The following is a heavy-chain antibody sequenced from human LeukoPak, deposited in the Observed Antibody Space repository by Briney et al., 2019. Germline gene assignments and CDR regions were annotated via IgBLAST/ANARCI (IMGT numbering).Heavy chain of an antibody. CDR1: KFTFRTYG. Sequence: GGSLRLSCAASKFTFRTYGMHWVRQAPGKGLELVANIKQDRSEKYYVDSVKGRFTISRDNAKNSLYLQMNSLRAEDTAVYYCAELGITMIGGVWGKGTTVTISS. CDR2: IKQDRSEK. CDR3: AELGITMIGGV. D-gene: IGHD3-10*02. J-gene: IGHJ6*04. V-gene: IGHV3-7*01.